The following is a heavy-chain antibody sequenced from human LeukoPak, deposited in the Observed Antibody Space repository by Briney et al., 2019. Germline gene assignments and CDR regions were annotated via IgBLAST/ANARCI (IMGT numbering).Heavy chain of an antibody. V-gene: IGHV4-34*01. CDR3: AREEDCSGGICYLGNAFDI. CDR2: INHSGST. D-gene: IGHD2-15*01. J-gene: IGHJ3*02. Sequence: SETLSLTCTVYGGSISSYYWSWIRQPAGKGLEWIGEINHSGSTNYNASLKSRVTISVDTSKNQFSLKLSSVTAADTAVYYCAREEDCSGGICYLGNAFDIWGQGTMVTVSS. CDR1: GGSISSYY.